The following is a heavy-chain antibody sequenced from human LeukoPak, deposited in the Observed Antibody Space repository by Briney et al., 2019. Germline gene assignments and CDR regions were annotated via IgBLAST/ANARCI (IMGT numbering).Heavy chain of an antibody. CDR2: IYSAGTT. CDR3: ARTEYFDY. CDR1: GFTVSSYY. Sequence: PGGSLRLSCVISGFTVSSYYMNWVRQAPGKGLEWVSVIYSAGTTYYADSVRGRFTISRDSSKNTLYLQMNNLRADDTAVYYCARTEYFDYWGQGTLVTVSS. J-gene: IGHJ4*02. V-gene: IGHV3-53*01.